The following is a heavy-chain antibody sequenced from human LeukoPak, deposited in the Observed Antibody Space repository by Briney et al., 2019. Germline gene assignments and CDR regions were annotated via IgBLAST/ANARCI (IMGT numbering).Heavy chain of an antibody. CDR1: GYSFTSYW. Sequence: GESLKISCKGSGYSFTSYWIGWVRQMPGKGLEWMGIIYPGDSDTRCSPSFQGQVTISADKSISTAYLQWSSLKASDTAMYYCAVSDSSSFPDFDYWGQGTLVTVSS. J-gene: IGHJ4*02. D-gene: IGHD6-6*01. CDR3: AVSDSSSFPDFDY. CDR2: IYPGDSDT. V-gene: IGHV5-51*01.